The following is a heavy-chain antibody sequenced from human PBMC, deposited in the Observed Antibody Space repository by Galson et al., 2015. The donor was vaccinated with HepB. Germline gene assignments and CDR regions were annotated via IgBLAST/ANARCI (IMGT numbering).Heavy chain of an antibody. CDR1: GGTFSSYA. CDR3: ARGPYYDFWSGYDGIYYYYYMDV. V-gene: IGHV1-69*13. Sequence: SVKVSCKASGGTFSSYAISWVRQAPGQGLEWMGGIIPIFGTANYAQKFQGRVTITADESTSTAYMELSSLRSEDTAVYYCARGPYYDFWSGYDGIYYYYYMDVWGKGTTVTVSS. J-gene: IGHJ6*03. CDR2: IIPIFGTA. D-gene: IGHD3-3*01.